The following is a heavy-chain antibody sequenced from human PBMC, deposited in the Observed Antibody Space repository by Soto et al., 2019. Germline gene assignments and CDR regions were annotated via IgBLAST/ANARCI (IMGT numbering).Heavy chain of an antibody. D-gene: IGHD2-8*01. Sequence: GASVKVSCKASGGTFSSYAISWVRQAPGQGLEWMGGIIPIFGTANYAQKFQGRVTITADESTSTAYMELSSLRSEDTAVYYCARGTETIVLMVYAKYYYYYGMDVWGQGTTVIVSS. CDR2: IIPIFGTA. J-gene: IGHJ6*02. CDR1: GGTFSSYA. CDR3: ARGTETIVLMVYAKYYYYYGMDV. V-gene: IGHV1-69*13.